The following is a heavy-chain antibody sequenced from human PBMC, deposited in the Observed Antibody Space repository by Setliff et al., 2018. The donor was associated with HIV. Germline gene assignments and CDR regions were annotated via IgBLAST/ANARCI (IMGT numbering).Heavy chain of an antibody. Sequence: ASVKVSCKASGYRFSSYGISWVRQAPGQGLEWMGWISAYNGNTKYTQKFQGRVTMTTDTSTSTAYMELRSLRSDDTAVYYCARGAYSSIWFSQGVNAFDIWGQGTMVTVSS. CDR2: ISAYNGNT. V-gene: IGHV1-18*01. D-gene: IGHD6-13*01. CDR3: ARGAYSSIWFSQGVNAFDI. CDR1: GYRFSSYG. J-gene: IGHJ3*02.